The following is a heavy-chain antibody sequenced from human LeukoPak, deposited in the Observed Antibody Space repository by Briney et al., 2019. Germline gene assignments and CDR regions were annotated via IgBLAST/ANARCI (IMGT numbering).Heavy chain of an antibody. Sequence: ASVKVSCKASGYTFTGYYMHWVRQAPGQGLEWMGWISAYNGNTNYAQKLQGRVTMTTDTSTSTAYMELRSLRSDDTAVYYCARGPFAYDILTGYSRTGAFDYWGQGTLVTVSP. V-gene: IGHV1-18*04. CDR3: ARGPFAYDILTGYSRTGAFDY. CDR1: GYTFTGYY. J-gene: IGHJ4*02. D-gene: IGHD3-9*01. CDR2: ISAYNGNT.